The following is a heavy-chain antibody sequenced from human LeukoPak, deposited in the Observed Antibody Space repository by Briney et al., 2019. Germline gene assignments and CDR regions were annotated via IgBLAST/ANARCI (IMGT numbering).Heavy chain of an antibody. J-gene: IGHJ5*02. CDR2: IYYSGST. V-gene: IGHV4-39*01. CDR1: GGSISSSSYY. D-gene: IGHD3-3*01. CDR3: AGRGITIFGVVYSEFWFDP. Sequence: SETLSLTCTVSGGSISSSSYYWGWIRQPPGKGLEWIGSIYYSGSTYYNPSLKSRVTISVDTSKNQFSLKLSSMTAADTAVYYCAGRGITIFGVVYSEFWFDPWGQGTLVTVSS.